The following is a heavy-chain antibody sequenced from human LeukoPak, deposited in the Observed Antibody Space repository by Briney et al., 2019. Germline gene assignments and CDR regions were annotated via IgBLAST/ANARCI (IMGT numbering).Heavy chain of an antibody. Sequence: GASVKVSCKASGGTFSSYAIGWVRQAPGQGLEWMGRIIPILGIANYAQKFQGRVTITADKSTSTAYMELSSLRSEDTAVYYCARVWVGHCSSTSCYYFDYWGQGTLVTVSS. V-gene: IGHV1-69*04. CDR3: ARVWVGHCSSTSCYYFDY. J-gene: IGHJ4*02. CDR2: IIPILGIA. CDR1: GGTFSSYA. D-gene: IGHD2-2*01.